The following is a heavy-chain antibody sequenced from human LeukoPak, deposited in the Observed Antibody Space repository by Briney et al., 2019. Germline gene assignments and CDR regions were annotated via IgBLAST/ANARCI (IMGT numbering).Heavy chain of an antibody. J-gene: IGHJ4*02. CDR1: GGSVSSSSYY. D-gene: IGHD1-26*01. Sequence: PSETLSLTCTVSGGSVSSSSYYWGWIRQPPGKGLEWIGSIYYSGSTYYNPSLKSRVTISVDTSKNQFSLNLSSVTAADTAIYYGTRESGAFSPFGFWGQGTLLTVSS. V-gene: IGHV4-39*07. CDR2: IYYSGST. CDR3: TRESGAFSPFGF.